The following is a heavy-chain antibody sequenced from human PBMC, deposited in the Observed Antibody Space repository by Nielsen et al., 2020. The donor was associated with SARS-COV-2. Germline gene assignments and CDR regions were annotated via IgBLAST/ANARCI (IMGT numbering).Heavy chain of an antibody. Sequence: GESLKISCVASGYTFSDYGMHWVRQAPGKGLEWVALMWYDGVEKDYADSVRGRFTISRDNSKNTLYLQMNSLRAEDTAVYYCAKGDHPRVTYYFDYWGQGTLVTVSS. J-gene: IGHJ4*02. D-gene: IGHD2-21*02. V-gene: IGHV3-33*06. CDR3: AKGDHPRVTYYFDY. CDR2: MWYDGVEK. CDR1: GYTFSDYG.